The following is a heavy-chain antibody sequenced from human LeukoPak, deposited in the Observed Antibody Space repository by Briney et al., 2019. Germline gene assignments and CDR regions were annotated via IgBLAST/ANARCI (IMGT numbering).Heavy chain of an antibody. Sequence: GGSLRLSCAASGLTFRNYGMNCVREAPGGGLEWVTLIWYDRSRDYYVDFVTGRFTVSRDNPRNTLYLQMRNLRAEDTAVYYCATVRGSDWYMDYWGEGTLVTVSS. CDR2: IWYDRSRD. J-gene: IGHJ4*02. CDR1: GLTFRNYG. D-gene: IGHD6-19*01. V-gene: IGHV3-33*01. CDR3: ATVRGSDWYMDY.